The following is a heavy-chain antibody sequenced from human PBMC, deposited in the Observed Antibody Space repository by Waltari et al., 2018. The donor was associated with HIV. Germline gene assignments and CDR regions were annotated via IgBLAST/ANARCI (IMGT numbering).Heavy chain of an antibody. V-gene: IGHV4-59*01. CDR3: ARGGTFDSAGHYLFVS. CDR1: GDSITTYF. CDR2: IDYSGNA. Sequence: QVQLQESGPGLVKPSETLSLTCSVSGDSITTYFWNWIRQPPGKGLEWIGYIDYSGNANYNPSLKSRVSMSLDTSRNQFSLKLTSVTAADAAVYYCARGGTFDSAGHYLFVSWGQGTLVTVSS. D-gene: IGHD3-22*01. J-gene: IGHJ4*02.